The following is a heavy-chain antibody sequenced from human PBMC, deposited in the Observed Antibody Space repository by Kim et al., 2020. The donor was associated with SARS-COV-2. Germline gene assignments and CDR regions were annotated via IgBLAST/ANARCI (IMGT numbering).Heavy chain of an antibody. Sequence: GGSLRLSCAASGFTFSDYWMSWVRQAPGKGLEWVANIKPDGTEKSYVDSVKGRFTISRDNAKNSLYLQMNSLRADDTAVYYFARDIVRIVGYWGQGTLVT. D-gene: IGHD2-21*01. J-gene: IGHJ4*02. CDR3: ARDIVRIVGY. V-gene: IGHV3-7*03. CDR1: GFTFSDYW. CDR2: IKPDGTEK.